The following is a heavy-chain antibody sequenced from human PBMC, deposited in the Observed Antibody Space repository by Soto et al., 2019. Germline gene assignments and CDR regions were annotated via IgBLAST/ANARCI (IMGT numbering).Heavy chain of an antibody. J-gene: IGHJ3*02. Sequence: GGSLRLSCAASGFTVSSNYMSWARQAPGKGLEWVSVIYSGGSTYYADSVKGRFTISRDNSKNTLYLQMNSLGAEDTAVYYCARDRILVGATHAFDIWGQGTMVTVSS. V-gene: IGHV3-53*01. CDR3: ARDRILVGATHAFDI. CDR1: GFTVSSNY. CDR2: IYSGGST. D-gene: IGHD1-26*01.